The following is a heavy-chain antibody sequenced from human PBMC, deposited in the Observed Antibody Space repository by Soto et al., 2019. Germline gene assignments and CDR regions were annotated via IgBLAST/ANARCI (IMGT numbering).Heavy chain of an antibody. D-gene: IGHD3-10*01. Sequence: QLQLQESGPGLVKPSETLSLTCTVSGGSISSSSYYWGWIRQPPGKVLEWIGSIYYSGSTYYNPSLKSRVTISVDTSKNQFSLKLSSVTAADTAVYYCGRGNRDYYFDYWGQGTLVTVSS. CDR1: GGSISSSSYY. CDR2: IYYSGST. V-gene: IGHV4-39*01. CDR3: GRGNRDYYFDY. J-gene: IGHJ4*02.